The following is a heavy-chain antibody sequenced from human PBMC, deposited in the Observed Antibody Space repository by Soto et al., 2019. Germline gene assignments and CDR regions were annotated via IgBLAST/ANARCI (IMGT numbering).Heavy chain of an antibody. V-gene: IGHV4-39*01. CDR3: ATGRTHGDY. CDR2: IYYSGST. D-gene: IGHD6-6*01. CDR1: GGSISSSSYY. Sequence: SKTLSLTCTVSGGSISSSSYYWGWIRQPPGKGLEWIGSIYYSGSTYYNPSLKSRVTISVDTSKNQLSLRAEDTAVYYCATGRTHGDYWGQGTLVTGSS. J-gene: IGHJ4*02.